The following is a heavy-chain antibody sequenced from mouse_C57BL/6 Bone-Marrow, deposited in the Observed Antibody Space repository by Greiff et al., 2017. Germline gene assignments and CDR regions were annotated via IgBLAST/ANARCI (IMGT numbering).Heavy chain of an antibody. CDR3: AKGETTVVAQYYYAMDY. CDR2: INPNTGGP. Sequence: EVQLQQSGPELVKPGASVKLSCKASGYTFTDYYMNWVKQSHGKSLAWIGAINPNTGGPSSNQKFKGKATLTVDKSSSTAYMELRSLTSEYSSGYYCAKGETTVVAQYYYAMDYGGQGTSVTVAS. D-gene: IGHD1-1*01. V-gene: IGHV1-26*01. J-gene: IGHJ4*01. CDR1: GYTFTDYY.